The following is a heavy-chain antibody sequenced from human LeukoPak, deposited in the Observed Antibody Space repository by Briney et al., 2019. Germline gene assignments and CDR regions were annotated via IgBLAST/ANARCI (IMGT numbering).Heavy chain of an antibody. D-gene: IGHD2-15*01. CDR3: ARDQEGYCSGGSCYYFDY. Sequence: SETLSLTCTVSGYSISSGYYWGWIRQPPGKGLEWIGSIYHSGSTYYNPSLKSRVTILVDTSKNQFSLKLSSVTAADTAVYYCARDQEGYCSGGSCYYFDYWGQGTLVTVSS. CDR1: GYSISSGYY. J-gene: IGHJ4*02. CDR2: IYHSGST. V-gene: IGHV4-38-2*02.